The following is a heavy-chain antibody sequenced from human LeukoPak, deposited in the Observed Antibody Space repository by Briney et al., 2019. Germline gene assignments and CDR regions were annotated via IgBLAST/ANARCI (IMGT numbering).Heavy chain of an antibody. J-gene: IGHJ3*02. CDR2: IYYSGST. D-gene: IGHD4/OR15-4a*01. CDR1: GGSISSSSYY. Sequence: SETLSLTCTVSGGSISSSSYYWGWIRQPPGKGLEWIGSIYYSGSTYYNPSLKSRVTISVDTSKNQFSLKLSSVTAADTAVYYCAREMGGAGDAFDIWGQGTMVTVSS. CDR3: AREMGGAGDAFDI. V-gene: IGHV4-39*07.